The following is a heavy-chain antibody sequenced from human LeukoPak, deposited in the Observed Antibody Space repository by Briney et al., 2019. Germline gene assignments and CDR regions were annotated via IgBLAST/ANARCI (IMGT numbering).Heavy chain of an antibody. Sequence: SETLSLTCTVSGGSISSYYWSWIRQPPGKGLEWIGYIYYSGSTNYNPSLKSRVTISVDTSKNQFSLELSSVTAADTAVYYCARVKEVGATTVLDYWGQGTLVTVSS. CDR2: IYYSGST. D-gene: IGHD1-26*01. J-gene: IGHJ4*02. CDR1: GGSISSYY. CDR3: ARVKEVGATTVLDY. V-gene: IGHV4-59*01.